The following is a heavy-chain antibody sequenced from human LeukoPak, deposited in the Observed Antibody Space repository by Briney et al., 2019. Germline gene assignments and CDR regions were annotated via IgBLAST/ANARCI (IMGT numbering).Heavy chain of an antibody. D-gene: IGHD6-19*01. CDR1: GYSIISGYY. CDR2: IYHSGST. CDR3: ARRDSSGWYRYFDL. V-gene: IGHV4-38-2*02. Sequence: SETLSLTCTVSGYSIISGYYWGWIRQPPGKGLEWIGSIYHSGSTYYNPSLKSRVTISVDTSKNQFSLKLSSVTAADTAVYYCARRDSSGWYRYFDLWGRGTLVTVSS. J-gene: IGHJ2*01.